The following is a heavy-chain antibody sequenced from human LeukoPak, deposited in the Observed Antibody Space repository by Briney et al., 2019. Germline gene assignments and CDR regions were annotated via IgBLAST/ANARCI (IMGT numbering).Heavy chain of an antibody. D-gene: IGHD3-22*01. Sequence: GGSLRLSCAASGFTVSTNYMSWVRQAPGKGLEWVSVIYSGGSTYYADSVKGRFTISRDNSKNMLYLQMNNLRAEDSAVYYCARGSAYSHWGQGTLVTVSS. CDR1: GFTVSTNY. J-gene: IGHJ4*02. CDR2: IYSGGST. V-gene: IGHV3-66*02. CDR3: ARGSAYSH.